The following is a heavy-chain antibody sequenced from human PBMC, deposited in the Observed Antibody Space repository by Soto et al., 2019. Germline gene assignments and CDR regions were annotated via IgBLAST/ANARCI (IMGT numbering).Heavy chain of an antibody. J-gene: IGHJ6*02. CDR3: ARSYLGRQPRREDYSYAMEV. CDR2: LGAARDP. Sequence: EVQLVESGGGSVQPGESLRLSCAASGFSFRDYDMHWDRQRKGKGMEWVSALGAARDPYYVGSVKGRFPVTSDNAQNSLFLQINTLRVDDTAVYFCARSYLGRQPRREDYSYAMEVWGRGTTVTVPS. D-gene: IGHD1-26*01. V-gene: IGHV3-13*05. CDR1: GFSFRDYD.